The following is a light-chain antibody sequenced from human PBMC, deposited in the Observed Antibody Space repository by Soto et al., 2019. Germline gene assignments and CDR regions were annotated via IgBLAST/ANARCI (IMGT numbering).Light chain of an antibody. CDR2: GAS. V-gene: IGKV3-20*01. CDR1: QSVSGSS. J-gene: IGKJ4*01. Sequence: EIVLTQSPGTLSLSPGERATLSCRASQSVSGSSLAWYHQTPGQAPRLLIYGASTRATGIPDRFSGSGSGTDFTLTISRLEPEDFAVYYCQQYGLSLLTFGGGTKVEIK. CDR3: QQYGLSLLT.